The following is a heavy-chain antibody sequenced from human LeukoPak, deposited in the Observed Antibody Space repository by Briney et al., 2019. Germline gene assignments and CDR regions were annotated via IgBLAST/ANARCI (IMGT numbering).Heavy chain of an antibody. V-gene: IGHV3-21*01. J-gene: IGHJ4*02. CDR3: ARDGQSSSWYNYFDY. Sequence: QXPGKGXXXXXXISSSLTSIYSPASVKRLFTISRDNAKNSLYLQMNSLRAEDTAVYYCARDGQSSSWYNYFDYWGQGTLVTVSS. CDR2: ISSSLTSI. D-gene: IGHD6-13*01.